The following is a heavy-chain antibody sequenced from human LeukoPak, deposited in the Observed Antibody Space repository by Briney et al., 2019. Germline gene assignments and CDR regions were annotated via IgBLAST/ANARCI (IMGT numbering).Heavy chain of an antibody. Sequence: SETLSLTCAVSGYSISSGYYWGWIRQPPGKGLEWIGSIYHSGSTYYNPSLKSRVTISVDTSKNQFSPKLSSVTAADTAVYYCARNKGSDDFWSGYRYNWFDPWGQGTLVTVSS. CDR2: IYHSGST. CDR3: ARNKGSDDFWSGYRYNWFDP. J-gene: IGHJ5*02. D-gene: IGHD3-3*01. V-gene: IGHV4-38-2*01. CDR1: GYSISSGYY.